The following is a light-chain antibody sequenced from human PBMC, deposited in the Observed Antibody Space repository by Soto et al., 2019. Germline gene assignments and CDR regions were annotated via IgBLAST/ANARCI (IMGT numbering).Light chain of an antibody. V-gene: IGKV4-1*01. CDR1: QNLLYSSDSKNY. Sequence: DIVMTQSPDSLALSLGERATINCKSSQNLLYSSDSKNYLAWYQQKPGQPPKLLIYWASARESGVPDRFSGSGSGTDFTLTISSLQAEDVAVYYCQQYYSTPPWTFGQGTKVDIK. CDR3: QQYYSTPPWT. CDR2: WAS. J-gene: IGKJ1*01.